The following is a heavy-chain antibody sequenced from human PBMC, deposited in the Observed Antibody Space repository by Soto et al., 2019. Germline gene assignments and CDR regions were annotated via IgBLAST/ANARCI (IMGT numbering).Heavy chain of an antibody. CDR1: GYSFTNYW. J-gene: IGHJ3*01. CDR3: ARGGYSYGYLATFDV. D-gene: IGHD5-18*01. CDR2: VYPGDSET. V-gene: IGHV5-51*01. Sequence: LKISCKGSGYSFTNYWIGWVRQMPGKGLEWMGIVYPGDSETRYSPSFEGQVTISADKSISTAYLQWASLRASDTAMYYCARGGYSYGYLATFDVWGQGTMVTVSS.